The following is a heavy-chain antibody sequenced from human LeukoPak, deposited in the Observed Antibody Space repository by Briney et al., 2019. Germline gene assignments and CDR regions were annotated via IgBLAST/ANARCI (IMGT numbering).Heavy chain of an antibody. D-gene: IGHD3-10*01. CDR2: ISSSSSHI. CDR3: ARGRGCSTMACYPDY. V-gene: IGHV3-21*01. Sequence: KPGGSLRLSCAASGFTFSTYSMNWVRQAPGKGLEWVSFISSSSSHIYYADSVKGRFTITRDNAKNSLFLQMNSLRAEDTALYYCARGRGCSTMACYPDYWGQGTLVTVSS. CDR1: GFTFSTYS. J-gene: IGHJ4*02.